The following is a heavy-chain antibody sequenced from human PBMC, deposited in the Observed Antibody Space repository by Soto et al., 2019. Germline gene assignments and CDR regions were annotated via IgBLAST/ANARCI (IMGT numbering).Heavy chain of an antibody. CDR2: IIPIFGTA. Sequence: QVQLVQSGAEVKKPGSSVKVSCKASGGTFSSYAISWVRQAPGQGLGWMGGIIPIFGTANYAQKFQGRVTITADESTSTAYMELSSLRSEDTAVYYCAAASGYSYGAYYYGMDVWGQGTTVTVSS. CDR1: GGTFSSYA. V-gene: IGHV1-69*01. CDR3: AAASGYSYGAYYYGMDV. D-gene: IGHD5-18*01. J-gene: IGHJ6*02.